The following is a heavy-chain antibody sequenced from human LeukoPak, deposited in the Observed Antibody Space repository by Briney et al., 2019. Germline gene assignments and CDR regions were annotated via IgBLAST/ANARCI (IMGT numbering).Heavy chain of an antibody. J-gene: IGHJ4*02. CDR3: ARHGATGEDY. D-gene: IGHD3-10*01. CDR1: GGSISSYY. V-gene: IGHV4-59*08. Sequence: SGTLSLTCTVSGGSISSYYWSWIRQPPGKGLEWIGYIYYSGSTNYNPSLKSRVTISVDTSKNQFSLKLSSVTAADTAVYYCARHGATGEDYWGQGTLVTVSS. CDR2: IYYSGST.